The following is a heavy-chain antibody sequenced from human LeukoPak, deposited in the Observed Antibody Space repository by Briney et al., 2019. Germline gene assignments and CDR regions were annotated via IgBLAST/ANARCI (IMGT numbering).Heavy chain of an antibody. CDR2: IYYIGST. CDR3: ARDAALYYFDH. Sequence: SETLSLTCTVSGDSISSNYWSWIRQPPGKGLEWIGYIYYIGSTNYNPSLKSRATISVATSKNQFSLKLSSVTAADTAVYYCARDAALYYFDHWGQGTLVTVSS. CDR1: GDSISSNY. J-gene: IGHJ4*02. V-gene: IGHV4-59*01.